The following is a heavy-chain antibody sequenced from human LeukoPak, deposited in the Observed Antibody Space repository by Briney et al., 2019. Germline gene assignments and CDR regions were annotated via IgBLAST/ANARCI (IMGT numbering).Heavy chain of an antibody. CDR3: AGTYYYDSSGYYPAFDY. J-gene: IGHJ4*02. V-gene: IGHV1-3*01. Sequence: VASVKVSSKASGYSFTDYAMHWVRQAPGQRLEWMGWINAANGSTKYSQKFQGRVTITRDTSASRAYMELSSLRSEDTAVYYCAGTYYYDSSGYYPAFDYWGQGTLVTVSS. D-gene: IGHD3-22*01. CDR1: GYSFTDYA. CDR2: INAANGST.